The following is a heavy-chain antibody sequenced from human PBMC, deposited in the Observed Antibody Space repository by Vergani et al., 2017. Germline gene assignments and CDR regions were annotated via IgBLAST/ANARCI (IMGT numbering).Heavy chain of an antibody. CDR2: IYTSGST. J-gene: IGHJ4*02. Sequence: QVQLQESGPGLVKPSQTLSLTCTVSGGSISSGSYYWSWIRQPAGKGLEWIGRIYTSGSTNYNPSLKSRVTISVDTSKNQFSLKLSSVTAADTAVYYCARDVVDTAARGYFDYWGQGTLVTVSS. CDR1: GGSISSGSYY. CDR3: ARDVVDTAARGYFDY. V-gene: IGHV4-61*02. D-gene: IGHD5-18*01.